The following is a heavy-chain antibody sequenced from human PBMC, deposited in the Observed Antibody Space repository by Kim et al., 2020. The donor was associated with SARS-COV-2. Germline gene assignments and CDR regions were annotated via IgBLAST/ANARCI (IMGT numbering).Heavy chain of an antibody. J-gene: IGHJ6*02. CDR3: ATQREDSGCYGFFSRVYGMDV. V-gene: IGHV3-30*07. Sequence: FTISRDNSKNTLYLQMNSLRAEDTAVYYCATQREDSGCYGFFSRVYGMDVWGQGTTVTVSS. D-gene: IGHD6-19*01.